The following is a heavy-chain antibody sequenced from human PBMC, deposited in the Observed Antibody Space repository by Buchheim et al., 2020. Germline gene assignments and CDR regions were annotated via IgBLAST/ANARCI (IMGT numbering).Heavy chain of an antibody. J-gene: IGHJ4*02. CDR2: ISYDGSNK. Sequence: QVQLVESGGGVVRPGRSLRLSCAASGFTFSSSGMHWVRQAPGKGLEWVAFISYDGSNKYYVDSVKGRFTISRAISKSTVYLQMNSLRAEDTAMYYCVKDIGDPGAHWGQGTL. D-gene: IGHD1-26*01. CDR1: GFTFSSSG. CDR3: VKDIGDPGAH. V-gene: IGHV3-30*02.